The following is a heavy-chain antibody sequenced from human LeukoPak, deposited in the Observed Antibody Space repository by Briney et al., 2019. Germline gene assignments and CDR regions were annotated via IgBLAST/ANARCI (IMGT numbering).Heavy chain of an antibody. CDR1: GGSISSSSYY. Sequence: SETLSLTCTVSGGSISSSSYYWGWIRQPPGKGLEWIGSIYYSGSTYYNPSLKSRVTISVDTSKNQFSLKLSSVTAADTAVYYCANSYYYDSSGYYFDYWGQGTLVTVSS. CDR3: ANSYYYDSSGYYFDY. D-gene: IGHD3-22*01. CDR2: IYYSGST. V-gene: IGHV4-39*01. J-gene: IGHJ4*02.